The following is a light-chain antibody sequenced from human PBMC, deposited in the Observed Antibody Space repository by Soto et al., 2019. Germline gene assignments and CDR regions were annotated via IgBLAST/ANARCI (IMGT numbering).Light chain of an antibody. J-gene: IGKJ4*01. CDR3: QQYNNYPLP. CDR2: KAS. Sequence: DIQMTQSPSTLSASVGDRVTITCRASQRISSWLAWYQQKPGKAPKLLIYKASSLESGVTSRFSGSGSGTEFTRTISSLQPDDFATYYCQQYNNYPLPFGGGTKVEIK. CDR1: QRISSW. V-gene: IGKV1-5*03.